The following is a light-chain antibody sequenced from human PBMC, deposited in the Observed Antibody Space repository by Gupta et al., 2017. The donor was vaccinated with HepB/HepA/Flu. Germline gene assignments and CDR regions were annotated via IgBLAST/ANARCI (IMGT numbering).Light chain of an antibody. CDR1: PGISRL. CDR3: QQRSNWPPELS. Sequence: EIVFTPSPATLSFSPGETATLSCRASPGISRLLAWFQQKPGQAPRLLIYDSSTRATGIPPRFSGSGSDTDFTLTINSLEPEDFAVYYCQQRSNWPPELSFGGGTKVEIK. CDR2: DSS. V-gene: IGKV3-11*01. J-gene: IGKJ4*01.